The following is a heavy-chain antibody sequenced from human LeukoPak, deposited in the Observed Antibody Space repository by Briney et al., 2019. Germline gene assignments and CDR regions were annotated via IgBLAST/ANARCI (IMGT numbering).Heavy chain of an antibody. D-gene: IGHD4-23*01. Sequence: ASVKVSCKXSGYTFTSYGISWVRQAPGQGLEWMGWISAYNGNTNYAQKLQGRVTMTTDTSTSTAYMELRSLRSDDTAVYYCARLYGGGHDGAFDIWGQGTMVTVSS. CDR2: ISAYNGNT. V-gene: IGHV1-18*01. CDR1: GYTFTSYG. J-gene: IGHJ3*02. CDR3: ARLYGGGHDGAFDI.